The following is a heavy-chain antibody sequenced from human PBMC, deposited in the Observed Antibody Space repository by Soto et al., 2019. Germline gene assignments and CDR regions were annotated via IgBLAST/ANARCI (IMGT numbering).Heavy chain of an antibody. CDR3: AHRRADLLTGRYYFAC. CDR2: ISWDGDK. J-gene: IGHJ4*02. V-gene: IGHV2-5*02. D-gene: IGHD3-9*01. CDR1: GFSLNTRGVG. Sequence: QITLKESGPTLVKPTQTLTLTCTFSGFSLNTRGVGVGWIRQPPGKALEWLALISWDGDKRYSPSLKSRLTITKTTSEKQVVLTTTNIDPVDTATYNCAHRRADLLTGRYYFACWGQGTLVTVSS.